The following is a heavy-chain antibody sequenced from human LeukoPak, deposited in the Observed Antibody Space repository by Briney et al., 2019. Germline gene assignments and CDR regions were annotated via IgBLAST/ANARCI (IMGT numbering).Heavy chain of an antibody. CDR3: ARGYSSGWYYFDY. CDR2: IYYSGST. V-gene: IGHV4-59*01. D-gene: IGHD6-19*01. J-gene: IGHJ4*02. CDR1: GGSISSYY. Sequence: SSETLSLTCTVSGGSISSYYWSWIRQPPGKGLEWIGYIYYSGSTNYNPSLKSRVTISVDTSKNQFSLKLSSVTAADTAVYYCARGYSSGWYYFDYWGQGTLVTVSS.